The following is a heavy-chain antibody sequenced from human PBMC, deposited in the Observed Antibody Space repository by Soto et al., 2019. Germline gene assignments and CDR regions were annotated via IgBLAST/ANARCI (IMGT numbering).Heavy chain of an antibody. J-gene: IGHJ4*02. CDR2: ILYDGSNE. CDR1: GFTFSSYA. D-gene: IGHD3-16*01. CDR3: ARGPAYYDSVWGSFLHF. Sequence: SGGSLRLSCAASGFTFSSYAMHWVRQAPGKGPEWVALILYDGSNEYYADSVKGRFTISRDNGKNTLYPEMNSLGTEDSAVYNCARGPAYYDSVWGSFLHFWGQGTLVTVSS. V-gene: IGHV3-30*03.